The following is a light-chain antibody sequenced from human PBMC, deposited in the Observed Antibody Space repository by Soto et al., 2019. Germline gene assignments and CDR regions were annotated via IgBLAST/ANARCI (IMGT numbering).Light chain of an antibody. CDR3: AAWDDSLNGVV. CDR2: DVN. CDR1: TGDVGGSGH. Sequence: QSVLTQPRSVSGSPGQSVTISCTGTTGDVGGSGHVSWYQQHPGKAPKLVIYDVNQRPSGVPDRFSGSKSGNTASLTISGLQAEDESDYYCAAWDDSLNGVVFGGGTQLTVL. J-gene: IGLJ2*01. V-gene: IGLV2-11*01.